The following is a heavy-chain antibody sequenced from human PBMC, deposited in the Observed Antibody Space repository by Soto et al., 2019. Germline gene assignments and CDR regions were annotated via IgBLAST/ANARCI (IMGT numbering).Heavy chain of an antibody. CDR3: ARESVDYDYVWGRANYGMDA. CDR1: GGSISSSSYY. D-gene: IGHD3-16*01. J-gene: IGHJ6*02. CDR2: IYYSGST. Sequence: SETLSLTCTVSGGSISSSSYYWGWIRQPPGKGLEWIGSIYYSGSTYYNPSLKSRVTISVDTSKNQFSLKLSSVTAADTAVYYCARESVDYDYVWGRANYGMDAWGQGTTVTVAS. V-gene: IGHV4-39*02.